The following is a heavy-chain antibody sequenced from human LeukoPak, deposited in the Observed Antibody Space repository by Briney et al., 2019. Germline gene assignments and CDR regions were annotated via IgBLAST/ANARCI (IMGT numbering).Heavy chain of an antibody. CDR1: GYTFTSYY. Sequence: ASVKVSCKASGYTFTSYYMHWVRQAPGQGLEWMGIINPSGGSTSYAQKFQGRVTMTRDMSTSTVYMELSSLRSEDTAVYYCARGDGIAARPLGDDMDYWGQGTLVTVSS. CDR2: INPSGGST. CDR3: ARGDGIAARPLGDDMDY. J-gene: IGHJ4*02. D-gene: IGHD6-6*01. V-gene: IGHV1-46*01.